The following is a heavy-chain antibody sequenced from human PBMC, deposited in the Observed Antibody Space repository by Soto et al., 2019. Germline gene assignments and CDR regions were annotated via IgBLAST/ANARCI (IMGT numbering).Heavy chain of an antibody. CDR2: TYYKSKWYN. J-gene: IGHJ5*02. CDR1: GDSVSSSSAA. V-gene: IGHV6-1*01. CDR3: ARERKYQLLSWYWFDP. D-gene: IGHD2-2*01. Sequence: SQTLSLTCVISGDSVSSSSAAWNWIRQSPSRGLEWLGRTYYKSKWYNDYAVSVKSRITITPDTSKNQFSLQLTSVTPEDTAVYYCARERKYQLLSWYWFDPWGQGTLVTVSS.